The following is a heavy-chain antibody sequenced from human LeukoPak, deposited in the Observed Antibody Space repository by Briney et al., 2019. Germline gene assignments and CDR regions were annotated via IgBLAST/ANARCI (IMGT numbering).Heavy chain of an antibody. J-gene: IGHJ4*02. CDR1: GFTLSNYG. V-gene: IGHV3-30*18. CDR2: ISFDGSNK. Sequence: GGSLRLSCAASGFTLSNYGMHWVRQAPGRGLEELAVISFDGSNKYYADSVKGRFTISRDNSKNTLYLQMNSLRADDTALYYCTKDLAAAGTRAPYFDYWGQGTLVTVSS. CDR3: TKDLAAAGTRAPYFDY. D-gene: IGHD6-13*01.